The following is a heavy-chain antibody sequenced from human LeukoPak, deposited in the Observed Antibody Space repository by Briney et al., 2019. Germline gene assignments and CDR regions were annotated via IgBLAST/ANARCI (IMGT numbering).Heavy chain of an antibody. Sequence: GGSLRLSCAASGFTFSSSWMSWVRQAPGKGLEWVANIKQDGSEKYYVDSVKGRFTISRDNAKNSLYLQMNSLRAEDTAVYYCARQFALAAAIDYWGQGTLVTVSS. V-gene: IGHV3-7*01. CDR3: ARQFALAAAIDY. J-gene: IGHJ4*02. CDR2: IKQDGSEK. D-gene: IGHD6-13*01. CDR1: GFTFSSSW.